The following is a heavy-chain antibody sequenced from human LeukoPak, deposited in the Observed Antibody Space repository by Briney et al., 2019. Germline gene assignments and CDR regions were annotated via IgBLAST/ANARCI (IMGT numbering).Heavy chain of an antibody. CDR2: ISGSGGNT. D-gene: IGHD3-16*01. J-gene: IGHJ4*02. Sequence: GGSLRLSCEASGFSFSICGMSWVRQAPGKGLEWVSGISGSGGNTYYAEALTGRFTASRDNSKNTLYLQMNSLRAEDTALYYCAKGGLRGGTYNDDFWGQGTLVTVSS. V-gene: IGHV3-23*01. CDR3: AKGGLRGGTYNDDF. CDR1: GFSFSICG.